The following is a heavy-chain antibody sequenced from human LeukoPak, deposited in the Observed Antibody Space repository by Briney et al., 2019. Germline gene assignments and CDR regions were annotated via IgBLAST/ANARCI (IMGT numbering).Heavy chain of an antibody. V-gene: IGHV4-39*01. Sequence: PSETLSLTCTVSGGSFSSSSYYWGWIRQLPGKGLEWIGNIYYSGSTYYNPSLKSRVTIAVDTSKNQLSLKLSSVTAADTAVYYCARHRAGYCSGGTCETYYFDYWGQGTLVTVSS. CDR2: IYYSGST. CDR1: GGSFSSSSYY. J-gene: IGHJ4*02. CDR3: ARHRAGYCSGGTCETYYFDY. D-gene: IGHD2-15*01.